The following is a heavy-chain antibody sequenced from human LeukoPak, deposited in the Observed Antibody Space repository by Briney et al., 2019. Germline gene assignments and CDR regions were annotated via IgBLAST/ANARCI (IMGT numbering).Heavy chain of an antibody. CDR1: GFTFSSYA. D-gene: IGHD5-18*01. Sequence: PGGSLRLSCAASGFTFSSYAMHWVRQAPGKGLEWVAVISYDGSNKYYADSVKGRFTISRDNSKNTLYLQMNSLRAEDTAVYYCAKDPERGYSYGFMDYWGQGTLVAVSS. V-gene: IGHV3-30*04. CDR2: ISYDGSNK. CDR3: AKDPERGYSYGFMDY. J-gene: IGHJ4*02.